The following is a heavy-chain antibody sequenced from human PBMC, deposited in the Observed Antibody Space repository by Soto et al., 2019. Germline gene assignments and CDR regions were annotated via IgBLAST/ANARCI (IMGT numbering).Heavy chain of an antibody. Sequence: GSLRLSCAASGFTFSDYYMSWIRQAPGKGLERVSYMSSSSSYTNYADSVKGRFTISRDNAKNSLYLQMNSLRAEDTAVYYCARDSVYYGDYELNYFDYWGEGTRVTVAS. D-gene: IGHD4-17*01. CDR1: GFTFSDYY. CDR2: MSSSSSYT. V-gene: IGHV3-11*05. CDR3: ARDSVYYGDYELNYFDY. J-gene: IGHJ4*02.